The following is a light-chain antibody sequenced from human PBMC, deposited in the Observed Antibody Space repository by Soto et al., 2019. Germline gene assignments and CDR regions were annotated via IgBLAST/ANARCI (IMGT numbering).Light chain of an antibody. J-gene: IGKJ4*01. V-gene: IGKV3-15*01. CDR2: DAS. CDR1: QGIGST. Sequence: EIVMTQSPATLSVSPGERATLSRRASQGIGSTLAWYQQKPGQTPKLLIFDASTRATGVPARFSGGGSGTEFTLTINSLQSEDFAVYYCQRYNRWPLSFGGGTKVDIK. CDR3: QRYNRWPLS.